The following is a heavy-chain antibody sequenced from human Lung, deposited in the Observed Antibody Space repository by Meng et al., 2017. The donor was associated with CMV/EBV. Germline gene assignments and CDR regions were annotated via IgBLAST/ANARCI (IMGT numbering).Heavy chain of an antibody. J-gene: IGHJ3*02. V-gene: IGHV3-21*06. CDR2: ISSSRSYI. CDR3: ARERLYQPLWGDALDI. Sequence: SCAASGFTFSNYWMNWVRQAPGKGLEWVASISSSRSYINYADPVKGRFTISRDNAKDSLYLQMSSLRAEDTAVYYCARERLYQPLWGDALDIWGQGTMVTVSS. D-gene: IGHD2-2*01. CDR1: GFTFSNYW.